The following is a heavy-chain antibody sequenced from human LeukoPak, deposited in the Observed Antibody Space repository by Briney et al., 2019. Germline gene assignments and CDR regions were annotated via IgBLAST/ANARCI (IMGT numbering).Heavy chain of an antibody. Sequence: GGSLRLSCAASGFTFSSYAMHWVRQAPGKGLEWVAVISYDGSNKYYADSVKGRFTISRDNSKNTLYLQMNSLRAEDTAVYYCARDGGGSRFDYWGQGTLVTVSS. D-gene: IGHD1-26*01. CDR3: ARDGGGSRFDY. CDR1: GFTFSSYA. J-gene: IGHJ4*02. V-gene: IGHV3-30-3*01. CDR2: ISYDGSNK.